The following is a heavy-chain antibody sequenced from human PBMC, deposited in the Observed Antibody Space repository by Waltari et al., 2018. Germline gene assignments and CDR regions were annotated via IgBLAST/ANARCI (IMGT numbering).Heavy chain of an antibody. D-gene: IGHD3-10*01. V-gene: IGHV3-23*03. J-gene: IGHJ6*03. CDR2: IYSGGST. CDR1: GFTFSSYA. CDR3: AKDGAMYYYGSGSYWYMDV. Sequence: EVQLLESGGGLVQPGGSLRLSCAASGFTFSSYAMSWVRQAPGKGLEWVSVIYSGGSTYYADSVKGRFTISRDNSKNTLYLQMNSLRAEDTAVYYCAKDGAMYYYGSGSYWYMDVWGKGTTVTVSS.